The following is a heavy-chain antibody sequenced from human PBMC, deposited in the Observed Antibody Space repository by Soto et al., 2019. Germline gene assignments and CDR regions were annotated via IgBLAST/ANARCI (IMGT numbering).Heavy chain of an antibody. CDR1: GFSFTNFW. CDR3: ARLERYTGYELHFDY. CDR2: IDPSDSYT. V-gene: IGHV5-10-1*01. D-gene: IGHD5-12*01. Sequence: GESLKISCKGSGFSFTNFWISWVRQMPGKGLEWMGRIDPSDSYTSYSPSFQGHVTISADRSISTAYLQWSSLKASDTAMYYCARLERYTGYELHFDYWGQGTQVTSPQ. J-gene: IGHJ4*02.